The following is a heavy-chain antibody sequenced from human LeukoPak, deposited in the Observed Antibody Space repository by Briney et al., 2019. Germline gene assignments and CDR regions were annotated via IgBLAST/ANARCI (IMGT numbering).Heavy chain of an antibody. CDR2: MSGGGGST. CDR3: AREWAYDILTGYYINPPDY. CDR1: GFSFSSSV. J-gene: IGHJ4*02. Sequence: WGSLRLSCAASGFSFSSSVMSWVRQAPGKGREWVSAMSGGGGSTYYADSVKGRFNISRDSSKNTLYLQMNSLRAEDTAVYYCAREWAYDILTGYYINPPDYWGQGTLVTVSS. V-gene: IGHV3-23*01. D-gene: IGHD3-9*01.